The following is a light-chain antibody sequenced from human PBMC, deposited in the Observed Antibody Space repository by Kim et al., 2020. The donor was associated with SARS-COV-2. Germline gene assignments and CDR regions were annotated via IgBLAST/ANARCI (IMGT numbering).Light chain of an antibody. Sequence: DIQMTQSPSSLSASVGDRVTITCRASQSINTYLNWYQQKPGKAPKLLIYAASTLQSGVPSRFSGSGSGTDFTLTISSMQPEDVATYYCQRSYNTPPYTFGQGTKLEIK. CDR3: QRSYNTPPYT. V-gene: IGKV1-39*01. J-gene: IGKJ2*01. CDR1: QSINTY. CDR2: AAS.